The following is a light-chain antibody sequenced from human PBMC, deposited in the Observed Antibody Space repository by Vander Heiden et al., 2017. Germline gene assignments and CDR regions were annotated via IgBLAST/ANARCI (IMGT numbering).Light chain of an antibody. CDR3: QRYYSLPLT. V-gene: IGKV1-27*01. Sequence: DFQMTQSSSSLSASIGDRVTITCRASQHITNFLAWYQQKPGQAPKLLIYGASTLQSGVPSRFSGGGFGTDFTLSISSLQPEDVATYYCQRYYSLPLTFGQGTKVEIK. J-gene: IGKJ1*01. CDR1: QHITNF. CDR2: GAS.